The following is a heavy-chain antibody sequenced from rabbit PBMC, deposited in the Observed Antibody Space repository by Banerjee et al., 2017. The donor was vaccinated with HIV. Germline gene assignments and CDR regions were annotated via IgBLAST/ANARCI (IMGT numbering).Heavy chain of an antibody. CDR2: INTSSGNT. Sequence: QEQLEESGGDLVKPEGSLTLTCTASGFSFTNKYVMCWVRQAPGKGLEWIACINTSSGNTVYASWAKGRFTISKTSSTTVTVQMTSLTAADTATYFCARGADNNWYIPYFKLWGQGTLVTVS. D-gene: IGHD1-1*01. CDR3: ARGADNNWYIPYFKL. CDR1: GFSFTNKYV. V-gene: IGHV1S45*01. J-gene: IGHJ4*01.